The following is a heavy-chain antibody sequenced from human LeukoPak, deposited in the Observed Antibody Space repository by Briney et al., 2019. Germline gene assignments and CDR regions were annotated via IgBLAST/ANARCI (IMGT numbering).Heavy chain of an antibody. CDR1: GGYISDYF. V-gene: IGHV4-59*01. D-gene: IGHD3-3*01. J-gene: IGHJ3*02. Sequence: SETLSLTCTVSGGYISDYFWNWLRQPPGKGLEWVGYIDYSGNTNYNPSLKSRVIISIDASKSQFSLEMRSVTAADTAVYYGARPNWSDRRGAFNIWGQGTMVTVSS. CDR3: ARPNWSDRRGAFNI. CDR2: IDYSGNT.